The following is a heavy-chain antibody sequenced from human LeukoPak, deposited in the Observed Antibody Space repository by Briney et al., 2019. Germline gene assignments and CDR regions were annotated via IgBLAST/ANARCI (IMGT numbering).Heavy chain of an antibody. D-gene: IGHD3-22*01. Sequence: PGGSLRLSCAASGFTDSSSYMSWVRQAPGKGLEWVSVTYSGGSTYYADSVKGRFTISRDNSKNTLYLQMNSLRAEDTAVYYCARGIEVGSGYMDVWGKGTTVTISS. CDR2: TYSGGST. CDR3: ARGIEVGSGYMDV. V-gene: IGHV3-66*01. CDR1: GFTDSSSY. J-gene: IGHJ6*03.